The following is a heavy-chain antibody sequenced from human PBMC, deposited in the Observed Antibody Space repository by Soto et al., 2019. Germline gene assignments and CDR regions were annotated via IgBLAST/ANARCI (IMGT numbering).Heavy chain of an antibody. Sequence: LSLTCTVSGGSISSYYWSWIRQPPGKGLEWIGYIYYSGSTNYNPSLKSRVTISVDTSKNQFSLKLSSVTAADTAVYYCASLRTTVTNLRWFDPWGQGTLVTVSS. CDR2: IYYSGST. J-gene: IGHJ5*02. V-gene: IGHV4-59*01. CDR1: GGSISSYY. CDR3: ASLRTTVTNLRWFDP. D-gene: IGHD4-17*01.